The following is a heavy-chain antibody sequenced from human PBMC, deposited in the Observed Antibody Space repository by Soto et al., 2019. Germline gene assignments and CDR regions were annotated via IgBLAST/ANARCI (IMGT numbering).Heavy chain of an antibody. CDR1: GGSFSGYY. J-gene: IGHJ6*02. V-gene: IGHV4-34*01. CDR3: ASAGYPKVYGMDV. CDR2: INHSGST. D-gene: IGHD6-13*01. Sequence: SETLSLTCAVYGGSFSGYYWSWIRQPPGKGLEWIGEINHSGSTNYNPTLKSRVTISVDTSKNQFSLKLSSVTAADTAVYYCASAGYPKVYGMDVWGQGTTVTVSS.